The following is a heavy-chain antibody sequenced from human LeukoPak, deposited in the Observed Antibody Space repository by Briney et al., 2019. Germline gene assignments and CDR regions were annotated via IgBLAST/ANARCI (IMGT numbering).Heavy chain of an antibody. Sequence: SETLSLTCTVSGGSISSYYWSWIRQPPGKGLEWIGYIYYSGSTNYNPSLKSRVTISVDTSKNQFSLKLSSVTAADTAVYYCARAPRYCSSTSCYHDAFDIWGQGTIVTVSS. D-gene: IGHD2-2*01. CDR2: IYYSGST. CDR1: GGSISSYY. V-gene: IGHV4-59*01. J-gene: IGHJ3*02. CDR3: ARAPRYCSSTSCYHDAFDI.